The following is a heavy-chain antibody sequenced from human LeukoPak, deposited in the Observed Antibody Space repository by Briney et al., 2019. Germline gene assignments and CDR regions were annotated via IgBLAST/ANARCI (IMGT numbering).Heavy chain of an antibody. CDR3: AVEYSSSSEGFDY. J-gene: IGHJ4*02. CDR2: IWYDGSNK. D-gene: IGHD6-6*01. V-gene: IGHV3-33*01. CDR1: GFTFSSYG. Sequence: GGSLRLSCAASGFTFSSYGMHWARQAPGKGLEWVAVIWYDGSNKYYADSVKGRFTISRDNSKNTLYLQMNSLRAEDTAVYYCAVEYSSSSEGFDYWGQGTLVTVSS.